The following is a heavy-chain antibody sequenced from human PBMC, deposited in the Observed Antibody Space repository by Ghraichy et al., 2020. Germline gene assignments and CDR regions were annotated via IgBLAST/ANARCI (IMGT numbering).Heavy chain of an antibody. CDR2: IDHSGST. V-gene: IGHV4-59*01. Sequence: SETLSLTCTVSGGSIRTYYWSWIRHPPGKGLEWIGCIDHSGSTNYNPSLKSRVTISVATSKKQISLKLSSVTAADTAVYYCARGEATVTPGGFDYWGQGTLVTVSS. CDR3: ARGEATVTPGGFDY. D-gene: IGHD4-17*01. J-gene: IGHJ4*02. CDR1: GGSIRTYY.